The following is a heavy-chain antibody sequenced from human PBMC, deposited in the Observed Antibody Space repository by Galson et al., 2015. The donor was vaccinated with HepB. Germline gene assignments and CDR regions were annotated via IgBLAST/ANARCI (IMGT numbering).Heavy chain of an antibody. J-gene: IGHJ2*01. D-gene: IGHD6-19*01. CDR2: ISGSGGST. Sequence: SLRLSCAASGFTFSSCAMSWVRQAPGKGLEWVSAISGSGGSTYYADSVKGRFTISRDNSKNTLYLQMNSLRAEDTAVYYCATLSASIAVADYWYFDLWGRGTLVTVSS. CDR3: ATLSASIAVADYWYFDL. V-gene: IGHV3-23*01. CDR1: GFTFSSCA.